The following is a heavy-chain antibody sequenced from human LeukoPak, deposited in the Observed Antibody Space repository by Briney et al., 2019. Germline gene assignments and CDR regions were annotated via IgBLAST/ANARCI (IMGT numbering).Heavy chain of an antibody. J-gene: IGHJ4*02. Sequence: SETLSLTCTVSGGSISSGTYYWGWIRQPPGKGLEWIGSIYYSGSTYYNPSLKSRVTISVDTSKNQFSLRLTSVTAADTAVYYCAREGRQDYVYFDCWGQGTLVTVSS. CDR2: IYYSGST. CDR3: AREGRQDYVYFDC. D-gene: IGHD4-17*01. CDR1: GGSISSGTYY. V-gene: IGHV4-39*07.